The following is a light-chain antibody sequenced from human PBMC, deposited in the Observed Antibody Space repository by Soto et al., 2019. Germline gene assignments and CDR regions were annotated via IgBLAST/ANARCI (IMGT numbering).Light chain of an antibody. CDR1: SSNIGANYD. V-gene: IGLV1-40*01. CDR2: GNN. CDR3: QSYDNTLSPRYV. J-gene: IGLJ1*01. Sequence: QSVLTQPPSVSGAPGQTVTISCTGSSSNIGANYDVHWYQQRPGTAPKLLIFGNNNRPSGVPDRFSGSKSGTSASLAITGLQAEDEGAYYCQSYDNTLSPRYVFGTGTKVTVL.